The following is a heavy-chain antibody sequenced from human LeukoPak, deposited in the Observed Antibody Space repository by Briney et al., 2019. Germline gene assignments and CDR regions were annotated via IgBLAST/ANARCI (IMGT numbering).Heavy chain of an antibody. V-gene: IGHV1-69*06. CDR3: ARDFRYGSGSYYKDY. CDR1: GGTFSRYA. CDR2: IIPIFGTA. D-gene: IGHD3-10*01. J-gene: IGHJ4*02. Sequence: SVKVSCKASGGTFSRYAISWVRQAPGQRREGMGGIIPIFGTANYAQKFQGRVTITADKSTSTAYMELSSLRSDDTAVYYCARDFRYGSGSYYKDYWGQGTLVTVSS.